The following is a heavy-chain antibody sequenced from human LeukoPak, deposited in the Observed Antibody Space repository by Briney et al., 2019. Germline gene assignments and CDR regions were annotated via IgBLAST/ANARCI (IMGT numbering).Heavy chain of an antibody. J-gene: IGHJ4*02. Sequence: WASVKVSCKASGGTFSSYAISWVRQAPGQGLEWMGGIIPIFGTANYAQKFQGRVTITTDESTSTAYMELSSLRSEDTAVYYCARVAGYYDSSGYYFRYFDYWGQGTLVTVSS. CDR2: IIPIFGTA. V-gene: IGHV1-69*05. CDR3: ARVAGYYDSSGYYFRYFDY. CDR1: GGTFSSYA. D-gene: IGHD3-22*01.